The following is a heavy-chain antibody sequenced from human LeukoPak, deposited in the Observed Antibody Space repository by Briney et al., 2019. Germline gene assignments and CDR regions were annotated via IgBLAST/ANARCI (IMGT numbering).Heavy chain of an antibody. Sequence: SETLSLTCAVYSGSFSGYYWSWIRQPPGKGREWFGEINHGGSTNYNPSLKSRVTISVDTSKNQFSLKLSSVTAADTAVYYCARGRTAMSNWGQGTLVTVSS. D-gene: IGHD5-18*01. CDR3: ARGRTAMSN. J-gene: IGHJ4*02. CDR2: INHGGST. V-gene: IGHV4-34*01. CDR1: SGSFSGYY.